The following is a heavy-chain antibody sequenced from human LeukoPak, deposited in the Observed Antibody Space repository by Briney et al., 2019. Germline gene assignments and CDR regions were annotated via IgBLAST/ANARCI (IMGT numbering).Heavy chain of an antibody. J-gene: IGHJ4*02. V-gene: IGHV3-30*18. Sequence: PGMSLRLSCAASGFTFSSYGMHWVRQAPGKGLEWVAVISYDGSNKYYADSVKGRFTISRDNSKNTLYLQMNSLRAEDTAVYYCAKDRQWLVLGYWGQGTLVTVSS. CDR2: ISYDGSNK. CDR1: GFTFSSYG. CDR3: AKDRQWLVLGY. D-gene: IGHD6-19*01.